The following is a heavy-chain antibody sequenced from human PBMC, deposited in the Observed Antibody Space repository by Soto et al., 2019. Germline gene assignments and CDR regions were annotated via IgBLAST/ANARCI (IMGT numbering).Heavy chain of an antibody. Sequence: SVKVSCKASGGTFSSYAISWVRQAPGQGLEWMGGIIPIFGTANYAQKFQGRVTITADESTSTAYMELSSLRSEDAAVYYCARLTTPRGGDDYWGQGTLVTVSS. D-gene: IGHD2-15*01. J-gene: IGHJ4*02. V-gene: IGHV1-69*13. CDR3: ARLTTPRGGDDY. CDR1: GGTFSSYA. CDR2: IIPIFGTA.